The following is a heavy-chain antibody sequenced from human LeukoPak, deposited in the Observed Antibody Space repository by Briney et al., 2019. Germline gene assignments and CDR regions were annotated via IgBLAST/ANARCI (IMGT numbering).Heavy chain of an antibody. Sequence: PSETLSLTCTVSGGSISSYYWSSIRQPPGKGLEWIGYIYYSGSTNYNPSLKSRVTISVDTSKNQFSLKLSSVTAADTAVYYCARDQPLPDYWGQGTLVTVSS. CDR3: ARDQPLPDY. V-gene: IGHV4-59*01. CDR1: GGSISSYY. J-gene: IGHJ4*02. CDR2: IYYSGST.